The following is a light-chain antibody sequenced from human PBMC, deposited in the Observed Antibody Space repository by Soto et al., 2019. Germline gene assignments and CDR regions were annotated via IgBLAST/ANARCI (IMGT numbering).Light chain of an antibody. CDR2: EVV. J-gene: IGLJ1*01. CDR3: KSSASSNPYV. V-gene: IGLV2-8*01. CDR1: KNDIGVYDF. Sequence: QSVLTQPPSASGSPGQSVTISCTGTKNDIGVYDFVSWYQHHPGKAPRLIIYEVVQRPSGVPDRFSGSKSGNTASLTVSGLQAADEVYYFCKSSASSNPYVFGGGTKFAVL.